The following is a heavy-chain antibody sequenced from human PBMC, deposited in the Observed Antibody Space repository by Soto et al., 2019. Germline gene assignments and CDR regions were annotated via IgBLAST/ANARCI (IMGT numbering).Heavy chain of an antibody. J-gene: IGHJ6*02. D-gene: IGHD3-3*01. Sequence: GASVKVSCKASGGTFSSYAISWVRQAPGQGLEWMGGIIPIFGTANYAQKFQGRVTITADESTSTAYMELSSLRSEDTAVYYCARDDPTIFGVVPPYYYYGMDVRGQGTTVTVSS. V-gene: IGHV1-69*13. CDR2: IIPIFGTA. CDR3: ARDDPTIFGVVPPYYYYGMDV. CDR1: GGTFSSYA.